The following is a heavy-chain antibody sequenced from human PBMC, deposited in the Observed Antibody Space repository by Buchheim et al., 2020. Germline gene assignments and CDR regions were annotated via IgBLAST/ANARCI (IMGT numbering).Heavy chain of an antibody. CDR3: ANPFSAGAIELVGT. V-gene: IGHV3-23*01. CDR2: ISGSGAAT. Sequence: LESGGGLVQPGGSLRLSCAASGLTFGSYAMNWVRQAPGKGLEWVSAISGSGAATYYADSVKGRFTIFRDNSKKALYLQMDGLRAEDTAVYYCANPFSAGAIELVGTWGQGTL. CDR1: GLTFGSYA. J-gene: IGHJ5*02. D-gene: IGHD1-26*01.